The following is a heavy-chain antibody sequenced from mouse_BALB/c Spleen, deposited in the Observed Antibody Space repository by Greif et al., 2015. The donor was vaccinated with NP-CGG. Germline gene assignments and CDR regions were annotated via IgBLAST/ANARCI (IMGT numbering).Heavy chain of an antibody. CDR3: ARHYYGSSYSY. CDR2: ISSGGGST. Sequence: EVHLVESGGGLVKPGGSLKLSCAASGFAFSSYDMSWVRQTPEKRLEWVAYISSGGGSTYYPDTVKGRFTISRDNAKNTLYLQMSSLKSEDTAVYYCARHYYGSSYSYWGQGTTLTVSS. V-gene: IGHV5-12-1*01. CDR1: GFAFSSYD. J-gene: IGHJ2*01. D-gene: IGHD1-1*01.